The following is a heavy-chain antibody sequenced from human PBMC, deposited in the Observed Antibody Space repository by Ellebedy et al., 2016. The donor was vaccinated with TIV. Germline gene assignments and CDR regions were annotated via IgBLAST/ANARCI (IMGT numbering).Heavy chain of an antibody. D-gene: IGHD5-24*01. V-gene: IGHV3-7*01. Sequence: GGSLRLSCAASGFTFTNYWMSWVRQAPGKGLEWVATIKQGGSEKYYVDSVKGRFTISRDNAKNSLYLQMSSLRAEDTAVYYCARETLDGSNYGTGWYFDLWGRGTLVTVSS. CDR1: GFTFTNYW. CDR2: IKQGGSEK. CDR3: ARETLDGSNYGTGWYFDL. J-gene: IGHJ2*01.